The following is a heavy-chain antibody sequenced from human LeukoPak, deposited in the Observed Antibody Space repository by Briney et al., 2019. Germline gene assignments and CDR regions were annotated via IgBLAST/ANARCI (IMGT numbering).Heavy chain of an antibody. D-gene: IGHD4-17*01. J-gene: IGHJ4*02. CDR1: GFTFDDYA. CDR3: AKDLNDYGDSGVFDY. V-gene: IGHV3-9*03. CDR2: ISWNSGSI. Sequence: GGSLRLSCAASGFTFDDYAMHWVRQAPGKGLEWVSGISWNSGSIGYADSVKGRFTISRDNAKNSLYLQMNSLRAEDMALYYCAKDLNDYGDSGVFDYWGQGTLVTVSS.